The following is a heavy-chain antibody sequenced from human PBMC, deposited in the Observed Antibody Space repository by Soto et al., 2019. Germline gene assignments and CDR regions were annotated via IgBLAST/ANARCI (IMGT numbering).Heavy chain of an antibody. Sequence: GESLKSSCKASVYSFTTIWIGWLREIPGKCREWIVSIFPSDSDTRYSASFQGQVTISVDKSISTAYLQWSTLKASDPAMYYCARRPGRWFDPCGQGTRVTVSS. CDR2: IFPSDSDT. D-gene: IGHD3-10*01. CDR1: VYSFTTIW. J-gene: IGHJ5*02. V-gene: IGHV5-51*01. CDR3: ARRPGRWFDP.